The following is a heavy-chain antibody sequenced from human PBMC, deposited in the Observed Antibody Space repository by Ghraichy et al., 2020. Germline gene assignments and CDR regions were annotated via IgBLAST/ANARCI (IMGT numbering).Heavy chain of an antibody. D-gene: IGHD1-7*01. V-gene: IGHV4-59*01. CDR3: ARGNWNYGY. CDR1: GGSISSYY. J-gene: IGHJ4*02. Sequence: SENLSLTCTVSGGSISSYYWSWIRQPPGKGLEWIGYIYYSGSTNYNPSLKSRVTISVDTSKNQFSLKLSSVTAADTAVYYCARGNWNYGYWGQGTLVTVSS. CDR2: IYYSGST.